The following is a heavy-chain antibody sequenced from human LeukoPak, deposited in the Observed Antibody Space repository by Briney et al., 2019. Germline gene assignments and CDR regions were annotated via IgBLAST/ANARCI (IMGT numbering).Heavy chain of an antibody. Sequence: PGGSLRLSCAASGFTFSSYSMNWVRQAPGKGLEWVSSIRSGSGNIYYADSVKGRFTISRDNTKRSLYLQMNSLRAEDTAVYYCASSYLSIGDYWGQGTLVTVSS. CDR2: IRSGSGNI. D-gene: IGHD3-16*02. CDR3: ASSYLSIGDY. CDR1: GFTFSSYS. J-gene: IGHJ4*02. V-gene: IGHV3-21*01.